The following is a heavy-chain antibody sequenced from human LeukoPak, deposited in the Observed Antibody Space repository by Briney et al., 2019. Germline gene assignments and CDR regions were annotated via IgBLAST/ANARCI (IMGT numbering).Heavy chain of an antibody. CDR1: GGSISSSSYY. Sequence: SETLSLTCTVSGGSISSSSYYWGWIRQPPGKGLEWIGYIYYSGSTNYNPSLKSRVTISVDTSKNQFSLKLSSVTAADTAVYYCARGLRFLEWLPDYYYYYYMDVWGKGTTVTVSS. CDR3: ARGLRFLEWLPDYYYYYYMDV. V-gene: IGHV4-61*05. CDR2: IYYSGST. D-gene: IGHD3-3*01. J-gene: IGHJ6*03.